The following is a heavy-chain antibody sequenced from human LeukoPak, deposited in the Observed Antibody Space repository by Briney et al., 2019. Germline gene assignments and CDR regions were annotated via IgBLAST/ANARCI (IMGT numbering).Heavy chain of an antibody. D-gene: IGHD6-13*01. Sequence: PSETLSLTCAVYGGSFSGYYWSWIRQPPGKGLEWIGEINHSGSTNYNPSLKSRVTISVDTSRNQFSLKLSSVTAADTAVYYCARRIAAAPCDYWGQGTLVTVSS. CDR3: ARRIAAAPCDY. CDR2: INHSGST. CDR1: GGSFSGYY. J-gene: IGHJ4*02. V-gene: IGHV4-34*01.